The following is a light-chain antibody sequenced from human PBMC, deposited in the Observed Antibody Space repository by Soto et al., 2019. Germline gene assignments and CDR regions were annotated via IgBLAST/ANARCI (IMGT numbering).Light chain of an antibody. CDR1: SRDVGGYNY. V-gene: IGLV2-14*01. J-gene: IGLJ2*01. CDR3: NSYTSSSARVV. Sequence: QSALTQPASVSGSPGQSITISCTGTSRDVGGYNYVSWYQQHPGKAPKLMIYDVSNRPSGVSNRFSGSKSGNTASLTISGLQAEDEDDYYCNSYTSSSARVVFGGGTKLTVL. CDR2: DVS.